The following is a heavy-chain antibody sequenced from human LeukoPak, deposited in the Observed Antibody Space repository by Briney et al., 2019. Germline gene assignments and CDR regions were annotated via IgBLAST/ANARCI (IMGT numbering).Heavy chain of an antibody. CDR1: GGSISNYY. V-gene: IGHV4-59*08. J-gene: IGHJ4*02. CDR2: MYYSGST. D-gene: IGHD3-10*01. CDR3: ASSRYYYGSAADY. Sequence: SETLSLTCTVSGGSISNYYWSWIRQPPGKGLEWIGYMYYSGSTNYNPSLKSRVTISVDTSKNQFSLKLSSVTAADTAVYYCASSRYYYGSAADYWGQGTLVTVSS.